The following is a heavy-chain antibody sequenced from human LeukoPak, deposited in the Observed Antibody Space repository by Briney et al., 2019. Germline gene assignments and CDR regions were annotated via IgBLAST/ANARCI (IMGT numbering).Heavy chain of an antibody. Sequence: PSETLSLTCTVSGGSVSSGDYYWSWIRQPPGKGLEWIGYIYNSGSTNYNPSLKSRVTISVDTSKNKFSLKLSSVTAADTAVYYCARGGYSYGYDDDFDYWGQGTLVTVSS. CDR2: IYNSGST. CDR1: GGSVSSGDYY. J-gene: IGHJ4*02. CDR3: ARGGYSYGYDDDFDY. D-gene: IGHD5-18*01. V-gene: IGHV4-61*08.